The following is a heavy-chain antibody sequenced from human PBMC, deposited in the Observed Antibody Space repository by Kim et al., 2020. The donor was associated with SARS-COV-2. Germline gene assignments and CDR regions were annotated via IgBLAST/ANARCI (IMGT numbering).Heavy chain of an antibody. CDR1: GFIFSNHW. Sequence: GGSLRLSCAASGFIFSNHWMSWVRQAPGKVLEWVANIKQDESEKHYLDSVKGRFTISRDNAKNSLYLQMNSLRAEDTAVYYCATTARNDILVSASFDYWGQGTLVTVSS. D-gene: IGHD3-22*01. J-gene: IGHJ4*02. V-gene: IGHV3-7*03. CDR2: IKQDESEK. CDR3: ATTARNDILVSASFDY.